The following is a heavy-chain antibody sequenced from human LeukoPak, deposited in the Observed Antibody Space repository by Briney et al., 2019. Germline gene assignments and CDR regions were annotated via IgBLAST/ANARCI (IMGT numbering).Heavy chain of an antibody. CDR2: INPSGGST. CDR3: ARDDVHYYDSSGYHGAFDI. CDR1: GYTFTGYY. D-gene: IGHD3-22*01. V-gene: IGHV1-46*01. J-gene: IGHJ3*02. Sequence: ASVKVSCKASGYTFTGYYMHWVRQAPGQGLEWMGIINPSGGSTSYAQKFQGRVTMTRDTSTSTVYMELSSLRSEDTAVYYCARDDVHYYDSSGYHGAFDIWGQGTMVTVSS.